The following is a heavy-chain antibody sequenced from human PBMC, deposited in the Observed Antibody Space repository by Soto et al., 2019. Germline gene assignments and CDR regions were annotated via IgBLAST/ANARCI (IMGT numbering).Heavy chain of an antibody. J-gene: IGHJ6*02. CDR2: SGGDGDST. D-gene: IGHD4-17*01. V-gene: IGHV3-23*01. CDR1: GFTFYSYA. CDR3: ARVWERTVTTRKYFYGLDV. Sequence: EAQLLESGGGLVQPGGSLTLSCAASGFTFYSYAMTLARQAQGKGLEWVSASGGDGDSTYFADPVKGRFTISRDNSKHTLYLQMNSLRAEDTAVYSCARVWERTVTTRKYFYGLDVWGQGTTVTVSS.